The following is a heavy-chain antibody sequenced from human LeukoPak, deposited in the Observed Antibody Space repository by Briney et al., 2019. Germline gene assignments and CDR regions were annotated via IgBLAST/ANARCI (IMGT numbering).Heavy chain of an antibody. J-gene: IGHJ3*02. CDR1: GVTLISYA. D-gene: IGHD2-15*01. CDR3: ARDVPAGHCSGGICYEHLPDAFDI. Sequence: SVKGSCKASGVTLISYAISWVRQAPGQGLEWMGRIIPILGIANYAQKFQGRVTITADKSTSTAYMELSSLRSEDTAVYYCARDVPAGHCSGGICYEHLPDAFDIWGQGTMVTVSS. V-gene: IGHV1-69*04. CDR2: IIPILGIA.